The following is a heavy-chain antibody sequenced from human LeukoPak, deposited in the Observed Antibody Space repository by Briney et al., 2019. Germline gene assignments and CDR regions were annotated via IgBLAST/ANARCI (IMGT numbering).Heavy chain of an antibody. V-gene: IGHV1-2*02. Sequence: ASVKVSCKASGYTFTGYYMHWVRQAPGQGLEWMGWIDPNSGGTNYAQKFQGRVTMTGDTSISTAYMELSRLRSDDTAVYYCARVGDGSYVPWDYYYGMDVWGQGTTVTVSS. J-gene: IGHJ6*02. CDR3: ARVGDGSYVPWDYYYGMDV. CDR2: IDPNSGGT. D-gene: IGHD1-26*01. CDR1: GYTFTGYY.